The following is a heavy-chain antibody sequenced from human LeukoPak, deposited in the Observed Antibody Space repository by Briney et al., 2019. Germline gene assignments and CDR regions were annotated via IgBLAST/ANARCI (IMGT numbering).Heavy chain of an antibody. Sequence: ASVKVSCKASGYTFTSYGISWVRQAPGQGLEWMGWISTCNDYTKYSQKLQGRVTMTTDTSTSTAYMELSSLRSEDTAVYYCARDGWNVWGSGSYFRPRQDPNWFDPWGQGTLVTVSS. CDR3: ARDGWNVWGSGSYFRPRQDPNWFDP. CDR2: ISTCNDYT. J-gene: IGHJ5*02. V-gene: IGHV1-18*01. D-gene: IGHD3-10*01. CDR1: GYTFTSYG.